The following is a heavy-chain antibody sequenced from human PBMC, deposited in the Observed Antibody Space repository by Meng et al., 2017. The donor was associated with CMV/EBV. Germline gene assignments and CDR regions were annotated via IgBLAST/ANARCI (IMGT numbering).Heavy chain of an antibody. CDR3: ARGGALAAFDI. CDR2: IYYSGST. D-gene: IGHD3-16*01. J-gene: IGHJ3*02. Sequence: GSLRLSCTVSGGSISSYYWSWIRQPPGKGLEWIGYIYYSGSTNYNPSLKSRVTISVDTSKNQFSLKLSSVTAADTDVYYCARGGALAAFDIWGQGTMVTVSS. CDR1: GGSISSYY. V-gene: IGHV4-59*01.